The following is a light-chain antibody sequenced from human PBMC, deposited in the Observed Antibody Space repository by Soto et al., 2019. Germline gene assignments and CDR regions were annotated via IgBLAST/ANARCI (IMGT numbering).Light chain of an antibody. CDR2: AAS. CDR1: QGISGY. J-gene: IGKJ1*01. V-gene: IGKV1-8*01. Sequence: RMTQAASSLSASARDRVTIICLASQGISGYLAWYQQKPGKAPKRLIYAASTLQSGVPSRFSGSGSGTDFTLTISCLQSEDFATYYCQQYYSYPQTFGQGTKVDI. CDR3: QQYYSYPQT.